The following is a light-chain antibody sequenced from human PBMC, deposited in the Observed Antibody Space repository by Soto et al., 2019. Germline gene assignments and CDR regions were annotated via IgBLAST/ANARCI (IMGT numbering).Light chain of an antibody. J-gene: IGLJ1*01. CDR2: GAT. V-gene: IGLV2-23*01. CDR1: ISDVGSYNL. Sequence: QSVLTQPASVSGSPGQSITISCTGSISDVGSYNLVSWYQHHPGKVPKVIIYGATKRPSGVSSRFSGSKSPNAASLTISGLQADDEADYYCCSYAGNSRTFGSGTKVTVL. CDR3: CSYAGNSRT.